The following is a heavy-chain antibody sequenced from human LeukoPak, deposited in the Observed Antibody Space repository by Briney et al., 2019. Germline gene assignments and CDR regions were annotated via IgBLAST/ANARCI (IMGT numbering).Heavy chain of an antibody. CDR3: AKVIGSTWYRYFDF. V-gene: IGHV3-23*01. CDR2: ISGSGGST. J-gene: IGHJ4*02. Sequence: PGGSLRLSCAASGFTFSSYAMNWVRQAPGKGLEWVSGISGSGGSTYYADSVKGRFTISRDNSKNTLYLQVNSLRAEDTALYYCAKVIGSTWYRYFDFWGQGTQVTVSS. CDR1: GFTFSSYA. D-gene: IGHD6-13*01.